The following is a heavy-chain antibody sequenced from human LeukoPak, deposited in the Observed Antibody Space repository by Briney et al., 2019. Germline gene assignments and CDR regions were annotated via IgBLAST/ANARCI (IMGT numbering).Heavy chain of an antibody. Sequence: HPGRSLRLPCAASGYTFDVYAKHWVPEARGKGLVWVSGISWKSGSIGYGDSVKGRLTLSRDNAKNSLYLQMNSLRAEDTALYYCAKALGVGVSNFDYWGQGTLVTVSS. J-gene: IGHJ4*02. V-gene: IGHV3-9*01. CDR3: AKALGVGVSNFDY. CDR2: ISWKSGSI. D-gene: IGHD5/OR15-5a*01. CDR1: GYTFDVYA.